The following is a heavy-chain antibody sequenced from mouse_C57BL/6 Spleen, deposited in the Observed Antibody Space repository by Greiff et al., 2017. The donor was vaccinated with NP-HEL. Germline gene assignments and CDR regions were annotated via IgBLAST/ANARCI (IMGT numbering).Heavy chain of an antibody. Sequence: VQLKESGAELVKPGASVKLSCKASGYTFTEYTIHWVKQRSGQGLEWIGWFYPGSGSIKFNEKFKDKATLTADKSSSTVYMELSRLTSEDSAVYFCARHEEGQLGRDWYFDVWGTGTTVTVSS. D-gene: IGHD4-1*02. V-gene: IGHV1-62-2*01. CDR3: ARHEEGQLGRDWYFDV. CDR1: GYTFTEYT. CDR2: FYPGSGSI. J-gene: IGHJ1*03.